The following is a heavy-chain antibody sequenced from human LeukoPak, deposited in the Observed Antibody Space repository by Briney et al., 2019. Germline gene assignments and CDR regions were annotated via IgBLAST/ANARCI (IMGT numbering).Heavy chain of an antibody. CDR1: GGSISSGSYY. Sequence: SETLSLTCTVSGGSISSGSYYWSWIRQPAGKGLEWIGRIYTNGSTNYNPSLKSRVTISVDTSKNQFSLKLSSVTAADTAVYYCARSEVVPAYYYGMDAWGQGTTVTVSS. V-gene: IGHV4-61*02. CDR2: IYTNGST. D-gene: IGHD2-2*01. J-gene: IGHJ6*02. CDR3: ARSEVVPAYYYGMDA.